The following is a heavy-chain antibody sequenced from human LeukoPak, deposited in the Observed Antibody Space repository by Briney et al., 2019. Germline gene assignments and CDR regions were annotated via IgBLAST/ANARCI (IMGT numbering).Heavy chain of an antibody. Sequence: SETLSLTCTVSGGSISSSSYYWGWIRQPPGKGLEWIGYIYYSGSTNYNPSLKSRVTISVDTSKNQFSLKLSSVTAADTAVYYCARGTTEDYYYYYMDVWGKGTTVTVSS. CDR3: ARGTTEDYYYYYMDV. CDR1: GGSISSSSYY. V-gene: IGHV4-61*05. D-gene: IGHD4-17*01. J-gene: IGHJ6*03. CDR2: IYYSGST.